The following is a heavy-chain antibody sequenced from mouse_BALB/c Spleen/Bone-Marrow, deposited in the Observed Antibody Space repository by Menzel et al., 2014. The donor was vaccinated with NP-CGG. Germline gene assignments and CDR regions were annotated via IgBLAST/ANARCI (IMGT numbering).Heavy chain of an antibody. CDR3: TRVRGYGSRAWFAY. V-gene: IGHV1-69*02. Sequence: QVQLQHSGAELVRPGASVKLSCEASGYTFTSYWINWVKQRPGQGLEWIGNIYPSDSYTNYNQKFKDKATLTVDKSSSTAYMQLSSPTSEDSAVYYCTRVRGYGSRAWFAYWGQGTLVTVSA. D-gene: IGHD1-1*01. CDR1: GYTFTSYW. J-gene: IGHJ3*01. CDR2: IYPSDSYT.